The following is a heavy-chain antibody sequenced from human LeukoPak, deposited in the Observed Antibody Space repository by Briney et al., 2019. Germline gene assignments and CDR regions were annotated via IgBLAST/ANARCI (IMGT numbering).Heavy chain of an antibody. CDR1: GYSFNSSYY. Sequence: PSETLSLTCAVFGYSFNSSYYWGWIRHPPGKGLGWIGSVSQSGSTYYSASLKSRVTISMDASKNQFYLKLRSVTAADTAVYYCARHTYCLGGSCYVDNWGQGTLVTVSS. J-gene: IGHJ4*02. CDR3: ARHTYCLGGSCYVDN. CDR2: VSQSGST. D-gene: IGHD2-15*01. V-gene: IGHV4-38-2*01.